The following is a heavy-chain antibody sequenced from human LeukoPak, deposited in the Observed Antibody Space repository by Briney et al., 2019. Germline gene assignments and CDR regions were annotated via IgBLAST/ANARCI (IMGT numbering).Heavy chain of an antibody. CDR1: GGSISSGGYS. Sequence: PSRTLSLTCAVSGGSISSGGYSWSWIRQPPGKGLEWIGYIYHSGSTYYNPSLKSRVTISVDRSKNQFSLKLSSVTAADTAVYYCARAGLWFGELEDYYFDYWGQGTLVTVSS. J-gene: IGHJ4*02. V-gene: IGHV4-30-2*01. CDR2: IYHSGST. CDR3: ARAGLWFGELEDYYFDY. D-gene: IGHD3-10*01.